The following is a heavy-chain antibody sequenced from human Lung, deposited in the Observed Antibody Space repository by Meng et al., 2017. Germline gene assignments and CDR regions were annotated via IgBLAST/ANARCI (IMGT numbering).Heavy chain of an antibody. CDR1: GGSFSDYY. Sequence: VQLQRWGAGLLKPSGTRSLTCVVSGGSFSDYYWSWIRQPPGKGLEWIGEINHSGSTNYNPSLESRATISVDTSQNNLSLKLSSVTAADSAVYYCARGPTTMAHDFDYWGQGTLVTVSS. J-gene: IGHJ4*02. CDR3: ARGPTTMAHDFDY. D-gene: IGHD4-11*01. CDR2: INHSGST. V-gene: IGHV4-34*01.